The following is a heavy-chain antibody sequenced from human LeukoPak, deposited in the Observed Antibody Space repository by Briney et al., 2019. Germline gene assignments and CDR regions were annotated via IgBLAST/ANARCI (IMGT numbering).Heavy chain of an antibody. D-gene: IGHD5-12*01. CDR2: INEAGSEK. V-gene: IGHV3-7*03. CDR3: ARLYSGYDFDYYYYMDV. Sequence: GGSLRLSCAASGFSVSAYWISWVRQAPGKGLEWVANINEAGSEKPYVDSVEGRFTISRDNAKNSLYLQMNSLRAEDTAVYYCARLYSGYDFDYYYYMDVWGKGTTVTVSS. J-gene: IGHJ6*03. CDR1: GFSVSAYW.